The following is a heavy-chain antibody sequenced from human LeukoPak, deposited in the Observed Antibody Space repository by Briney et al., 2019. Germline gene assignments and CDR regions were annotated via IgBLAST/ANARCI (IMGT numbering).Heavy chain of an antibody. D-gene: IGHD3-3*01. CDR2: ISGSGGST. CDR1: GFTISSYA. J-gene: IGHJ4*02. Sequence: GGSLRLSCAASGFTISSYAMSWVRQAPGKGLEWVSAISGSGGSTYYADSVKGRFTISRDNSKNTLYLQMNSLRAEDTAVYYCAKDSQAIFGVVITYFDYWGQGTLVTVSS. CDR3: AKDSQAIFGVVITYFDY. V-gene: IGHV3-23*01.